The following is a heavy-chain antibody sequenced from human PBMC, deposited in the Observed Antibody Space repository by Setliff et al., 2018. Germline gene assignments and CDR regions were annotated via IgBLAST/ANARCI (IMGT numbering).Heavy chain of an antibody. D-gene: IGHD3-3*01. V-gene: IGHV4-38-2*01. CDR2: IYHKGRT. J-gene: IGHJ6*02. Sequence: ASETLSLTCGVSGISISSGHYWGWIRQPPGKGLEWIATIYHKGRTYYNPSLDSRVTISLDTSKNHFSLRLSSVTAADTAVYYCARLSWNGLRYYGLDVWGQGTTVTVSS. CDR3: ARLSWNGLRYYGLDV. CDR1: GISISSGHY.